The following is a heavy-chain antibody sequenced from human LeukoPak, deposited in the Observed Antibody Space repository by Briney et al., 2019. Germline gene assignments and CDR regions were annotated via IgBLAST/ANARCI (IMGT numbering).Heavy chain of an antibody. CDR2: INHNGNVN. CDR3: ARGGGLDV. J-gene: IGHJ6*02. CDR1: GFTLSDAW. Sequence: GGSLRLSCAVSGFTLSDAWMNWARQAPGKGLEWVASINHNGNVNYYVDSVKGRFTISRDNAKNSLYLQMSNLRAEDTAVYFCARGGGLDVWGQGATVTVSS. V-gene: IGHV3-7*03. D-gene: IGHD3-16*01.